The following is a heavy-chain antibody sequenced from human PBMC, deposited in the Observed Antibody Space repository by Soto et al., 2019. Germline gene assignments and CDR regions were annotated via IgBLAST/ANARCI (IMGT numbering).Heavy chain of an antibody. V-gene: IGHV3-30*18. CDR1: GITFSNYG. CDR2: ISYDGSKK. CDR3: AQDLGPGDYYYYGMDV. Sequence: GGSLRLSCAASGITFSNYGVHWVRQAPGKGLEWVAVISYDGSKKDYADSVKGRFTISRDNSKNTLHMEMNSQRAEDTAVYYCAQDLGPGDYYYYGMDVWGQGTRVTVSS. J-gene: IGHJ6*02. D-gene: IGHD3-10*01.